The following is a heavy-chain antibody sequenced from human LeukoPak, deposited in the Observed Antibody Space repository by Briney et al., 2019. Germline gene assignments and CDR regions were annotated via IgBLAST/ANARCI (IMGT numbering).Heavy chain of an antibody. CDR2: ISAYNGNT. CDR3: ARGPLRGSSWYRGGEDY. CDR1: GYTFASYG. J-gene: IGHJ4*02. D-gene: IGHD6-13*01. Sequence: ASVKVSCKASGYTFASYGISWVRQAPGQGLEWMGWISAYNGNTNYAQKLQGRVTMTTDTSTSTAYMELRSLRSDDTAVYCCARGPLRGSSWYRGGEDYWGQGTLVTVSS. V-gene: IGHV1-18*01.